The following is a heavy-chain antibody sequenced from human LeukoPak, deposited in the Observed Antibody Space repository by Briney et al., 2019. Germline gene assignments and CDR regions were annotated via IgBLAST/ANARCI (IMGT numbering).Heavy chain of an antibody. CDR1: GYTFTSYD. Sequence: GASVKVSCKASGYTFTSYDINWVRQATGQGLEWMGWMNPNSGNTGYAQKFQGRVTIIRNTSISTAYMELSSLRSEDTAVYYCARGPYYYDSSGYYYAEYFQHWGQGTLVTVSS. V-gene: IGHV1-8*03. J-gene: IGHJ1*01. D-gene: IGHD3-22*01. CDR2: MNPNSGNT. CDR3: ARGPYYYDSSGYYYAEYFQH.